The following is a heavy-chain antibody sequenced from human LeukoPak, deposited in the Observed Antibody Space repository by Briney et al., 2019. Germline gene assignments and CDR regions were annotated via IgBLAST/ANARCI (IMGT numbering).Heavy chain of an antibody. CDR2: ISGSGGNS. CDR3: AKDRSPAAPHNYYGMDV. V-gene: IGHV3-23*01. Sequence: GGSLRLSCAASGFTFSSYAMNWVRQAPGKGLEWVSVISGSGGNSLYVDSVKGRFTISRDNSKRMPYLQMNNLRAEDTAIYYCAKDRSPAAPHNYYGMDVWGQGTTVTVSS. J-gene: IGHJ6*02. D-gene: IGHD6-13*01. CDR1: GFTFSSYA.